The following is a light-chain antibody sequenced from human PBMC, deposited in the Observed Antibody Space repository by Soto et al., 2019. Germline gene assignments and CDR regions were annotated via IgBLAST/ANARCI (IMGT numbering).Light chain of an antibody. Sequence: DIPMTQSPSSVSASVGDRVIITCRASQDINTWVAWYQQKPGKAPNLLIYDASTLQSGVPSRFSGSGSGTEFTLTISSLQAEDFATYYCQHLHNYPPTFGGGTKVEIK. CDR3: QHLHNYPPT. V-gene: IGKV1-9*01. J-gene: IGKJ4*01. CDR1: QDINTW. CDR2: DAS.